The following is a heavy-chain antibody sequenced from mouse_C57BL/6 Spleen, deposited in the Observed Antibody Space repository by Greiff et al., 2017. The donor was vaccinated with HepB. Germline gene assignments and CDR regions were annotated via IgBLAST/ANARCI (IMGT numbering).Heavy chain of an antibody. CDR2: IYPGSGST. D-gene: IGHD1-1*01. CDR1: GYTFTSYW. CDR3: ARGTITPEDAMDY. J-gene: IGHJ4*01. Sequence: QVQLQQPGAELVKPGASVKMSCKASGYTFTSYWITWVKQRPGQGLEWIGDIYPGSGSTNYNEKFKSKATLTVDTSSSTAYMQLSSLTSEDSAVYYCARGTITPEDAMDYWGQGTSVTVSS. V-gene: IGHV1-55*01.